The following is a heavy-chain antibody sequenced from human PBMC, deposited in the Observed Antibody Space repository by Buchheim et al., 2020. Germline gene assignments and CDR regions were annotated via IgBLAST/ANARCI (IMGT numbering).Heavy chain of an antibody. Sequence: EVQLVQSGAEVKKPGESLRISCKGSGYRFTSYWINWVRQMPGKGLEWMGRIDPADSETNYSPSFQAHVTISADKSLNTAYLQWTSLKASDTAMYYCARLLGTSAGNWFDPWGQGTL. CDR3: ARLLGTSAGNWFDP. V-gene: IGHV5-10-1*01. CDR2: IDPADSET. CDR1: GYRFTSYW. D-gene: IGHD6-19*01. J-gene: IGHJ5*02.